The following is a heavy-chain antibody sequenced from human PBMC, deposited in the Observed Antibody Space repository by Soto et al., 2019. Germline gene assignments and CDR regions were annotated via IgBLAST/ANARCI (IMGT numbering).Heavy chain of an antibody. CDR3: ARDSSRYSGYDWDFDY. CDR2: ISYDGSNK. J-gene: IGHJ4*02. Sequence: QVQLVESGGGVVQPGRSLRLSCAASGFTFSSYAMHWVRQAPGKGLEWVAVISYDGSNKYYADSVKGRFTISRDNSKNTLYLQMNSLRAEDTAVYYCARDSSRYSGYDWDFDYWGQGTLVTVSS. V-gene: IGHV3-30-3*01. D-gene: IGHD5-12*01. CDR1: GFTFSSYA.